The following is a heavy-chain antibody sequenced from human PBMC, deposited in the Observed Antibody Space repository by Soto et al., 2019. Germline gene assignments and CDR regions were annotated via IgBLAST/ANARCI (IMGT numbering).Heavy chain of an antibody. J-gene: IGHJ6*02. V-gene: IGHV1-3*01. CDR1: GYTFTSYA. D-gene: IGHD3-10*01. CDR3: ASTRIGMGWVGYYGMDV. CDR2: INAGNGNT. Sequence: GASVNVSCKASGYTFTSYAMHWVRQAPGQRLEWMGWINAGNGNTKYSQKFQGRVTITRDTSASTAYMELSSLRSEDTAVYYCASTRIGMGWVGYYGMDVWGQGTTVTVSS.